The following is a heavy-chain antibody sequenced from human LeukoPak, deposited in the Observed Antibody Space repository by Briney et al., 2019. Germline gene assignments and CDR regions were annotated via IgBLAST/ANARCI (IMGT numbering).Heavy chain of an antibody. V-gene: IGHV3-33*01. D-gene: IGHD3-10*01. Sequence: PGGSLRLSCAASGFTFSSDGMHWVREAPGKGLEWVAVIWYDGSNKYYADSVKGRFTISRDNSKNTLYLQMNSLRAEDTAVYYCARGASGGPFDYWGQGTLVTVSS. J-gene: IGHJ4*02. CDR2: IWYDGSNK. CDR3: ARGASGGPFDY. CDR1: GFTFSSDG.